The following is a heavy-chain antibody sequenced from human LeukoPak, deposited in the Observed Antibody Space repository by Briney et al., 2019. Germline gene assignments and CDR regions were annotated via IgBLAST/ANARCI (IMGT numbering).Heavy chain of an antibody. CDR3: ARPLGAAAGTGY. Sequence: PGGSLRLSCAASGFTFSSYSMNRVRQAPGKGLEWVSSISSSSSYIYYADSVKGRFTISRDNAKNSLYLQMNSLRAEDTAVYYCARPLGAAAGTGYWGQGTLVTVSP. CDR2: ISSSSSYI. J-gene: IGHJ4*02. CDR1: GFTFSSYS. D-gene: IGHD6-13*01. V-gene: IGHV3-21*01.